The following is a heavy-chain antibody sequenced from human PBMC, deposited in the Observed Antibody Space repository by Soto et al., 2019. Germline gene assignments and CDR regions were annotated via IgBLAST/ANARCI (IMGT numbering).Heavy chain of an antibody. CDR2: ISYDGSNK. CDR3: AKAQSYTIFGVVIGTSSDGMDF. CDR1: GFTVSSYG. Sequence: QVQLVESGGGVVQPGRSLRLSCAASGFTVSSYGMHWVRQAPGKGLEWVAVISYDGSNKYYADSVKGRFTISRDNSKNTLYLQMNSLRAEDTAVYYCAKAQSYTIFGVVIGTSSDGMDFWGQGTTVTVSS. J-gene: IGHJ6*02. D-gene: IGHD3-3*01. V-gene: IGHV3-30*18.